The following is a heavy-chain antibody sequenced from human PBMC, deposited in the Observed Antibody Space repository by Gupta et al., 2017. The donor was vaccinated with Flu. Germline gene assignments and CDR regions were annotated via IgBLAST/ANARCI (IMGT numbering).Heavy chain of an antibody. J-gene: IGHJ3*02. V-gene: IGHV3-21*01. CDR3: ARDSLACAAMGSCAFDI. Sequence: EVQLVESGGGLVKPGGSLRLSCAASGFTSRIYSMNVVRWAPGKGLEWVSSIISSSSYIYYADSVKGRFTISRDNAKNSLYLQMNSLRAEDTAVYYCARDSLACAAMGSCAFDIWGQGTMVTVSS. CDR1: GFTSRIYS. CDR2: IISSSSYI. D-gene: IGHD5-18*01.